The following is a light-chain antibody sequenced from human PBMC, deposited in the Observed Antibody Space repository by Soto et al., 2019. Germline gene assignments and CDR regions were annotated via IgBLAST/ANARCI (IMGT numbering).Light chain of an antibody. Sequence: DIQMTQSPSTLSASVGDRVTITCRASQSISTWLAWYQQKPGKAPKLLIYKASNLEDGVPSRFSGSGSGTEFTITISSLQPDDFATYYCQQHNTYPLTFGGGTTEEIK. CDR1: QSISTW. CDR2: KAS. CDR3: QQHNTYPLT. J-gene: IGKJ4*01. V-gene: IGKV1-5*03.